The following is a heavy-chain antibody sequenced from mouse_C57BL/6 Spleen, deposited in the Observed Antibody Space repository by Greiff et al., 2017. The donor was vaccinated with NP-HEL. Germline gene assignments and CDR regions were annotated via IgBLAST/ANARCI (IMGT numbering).Heavy chain of an antibody. CDR1: GYTFTDYN. Sequence: EVQLQQSGPELVKPGDSVKMSCKASGYTFTDYNMHWVKQSHGKSLEWIGYINPNNGGTSYNQKFKGKATLTVNKSSSTAYMELRSLTSEDSAVYYCAREERAYYSNYVGYFDVWGTGTTVTVSS. V-gene: IGHV1-22*01. D-gene: IGHD2-5*01. CDR3: AREERAYYSNYVGYFDV. J-gene: IGHJ1*03. CDR2: INPNNGGT.